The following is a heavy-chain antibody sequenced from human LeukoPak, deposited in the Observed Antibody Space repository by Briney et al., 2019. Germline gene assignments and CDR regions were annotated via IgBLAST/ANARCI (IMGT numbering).Heavy chain of an antibody. CDR3: VKVAGYETELDY. CDR2: ISSSGGST. D-gene: IGHD3-3*01. J-gene: IGHJ4*02. Sequence: PGGSLRLSCGASGFTFSNYAMSWVRQTPGKGLEWVSAISSSGGSTYYADSVKGRFTISRDNSKNTLYLQMSSLRAEDTAVYYCVKVAGYETELDYWGQGTLVTVSS. V-gene: IGHV3-23*01. CDR1: GFTFSNYA.